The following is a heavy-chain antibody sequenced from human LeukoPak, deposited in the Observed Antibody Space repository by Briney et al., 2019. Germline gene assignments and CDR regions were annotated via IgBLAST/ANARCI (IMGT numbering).Heavy chain of an antibody. V-gene: IGHV4-34*01. CDR1: GGSFSDYY. J-gene: IGHJ1*01. D-gene: IGHD5-12*01. CDR3: ARRGPSGLRKAQYFQH. CDR2: INHSGST. Sequence: SETLSLTCAVYGGSFSDYYWSWIRQPPGKGLEWIGEINHSGSTNYNPFLKSRVTISVDTSKNQFSLKLSSVTAADTAVYYCARRGPSGLRKAQYFQHWGQGTLVTVSS.